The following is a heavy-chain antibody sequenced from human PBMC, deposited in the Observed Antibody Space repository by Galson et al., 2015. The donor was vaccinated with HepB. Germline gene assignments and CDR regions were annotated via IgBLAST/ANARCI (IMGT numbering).Heavy chain of an antibody. CDR3: ARRAEFDY. J-gene: IGHJ4*02. V-gene: IGHV1-46*01. CDR2: INPNGGST. CDR1: GYTFTYSY. Sequence: SVKVSCKASGYTFTYSYIQWVRQAPGQGLEWMGFINPNGGSTSHAQKFHDRVSLTMDSSTNTVYMELSRLTPEDTATYFCARRAEFDYWGQGTLVTVSS.